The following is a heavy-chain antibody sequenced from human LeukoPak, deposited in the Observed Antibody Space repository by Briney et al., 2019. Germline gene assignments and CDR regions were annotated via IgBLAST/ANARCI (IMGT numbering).Heavy chain of an antibody. D-gene: IGHD1-26*01. Sequence: SETLSLTCTVSGVSITNYYWAWIRQPAGKRLEWIGRMYISGSTNYNPALKSRVTISIDKTKNQFSLRLRSVTAADTAVYYCARDYLVGAPLDSWGQGILVAVSS. V-gene: IGHV4-4*07. CDR2: MYISGST. J-gene: IGHJ4*02. CDR3: ARDYLVGAPLDS. CDR1: GVSITNYY.